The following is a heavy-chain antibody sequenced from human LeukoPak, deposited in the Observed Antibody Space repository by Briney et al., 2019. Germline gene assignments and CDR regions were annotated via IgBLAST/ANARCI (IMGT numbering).Heavy chain of an antibody. V-gene: IGHV4-39*01. CDR3: ARLKGIQLWYHYYYYYGMDV. J-gene: IGHJ6*02. CDR2: IYYSGST. D-gene: IGHD5-18*01. CDR1: GGSISSSSYY. Sequence: PSETLSLTCTVSGGSISSSSYYWGWIRQPPGKGLEWIGSIYYSGSTYYNPSLKSRVTISVDTSKNQFSLKLSSVTAADTAAYYCARLKGIQLWYHYYYYYGMDVWGQGTTVTVSS.